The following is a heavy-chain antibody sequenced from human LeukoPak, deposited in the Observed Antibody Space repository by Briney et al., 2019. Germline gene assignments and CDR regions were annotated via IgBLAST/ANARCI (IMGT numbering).Heavy chain of an antibody. CDR1: GFTFSSYE. Sequence: PGGSLRLSCAASGFTFSSYEMNWARQAPGKGLEWVSYISSSGSTIYYADSVKGRFTISRDNAKNSLYLQMNSLRAEDTAVYYCARVSSGWIDYWGQGTLVTVSS. V-gene: IGHV3-48*03. J-gene: IGHJ4*02. CDR3: ARVSSGWIDY. CDR2: ISSSGSTI. D-gene: IGHD6-19*01.